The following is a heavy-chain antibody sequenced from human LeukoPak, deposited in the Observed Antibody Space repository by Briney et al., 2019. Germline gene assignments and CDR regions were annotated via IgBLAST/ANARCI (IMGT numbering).Heavy chain of an antibody. J-gene: IGHJ3*02. CDR3: VRETCDYGDYGGEAFDI. CDR2: VSFDGSKK. CDR1: GFTVSSNY. D-gene: IGHD4-17*01. V-gene: IGHV3-30*03. Sequence: GGSLRLSCAASGFTVSSNYMSWVRQAPGKGLEWVTGVSFDGSKKHYADSVKGRFAVSRDNSQNTLYLQIHSLRAEDTAIYYCVRETCDYGDYGGEAFDIWGQGTLVTVSS.